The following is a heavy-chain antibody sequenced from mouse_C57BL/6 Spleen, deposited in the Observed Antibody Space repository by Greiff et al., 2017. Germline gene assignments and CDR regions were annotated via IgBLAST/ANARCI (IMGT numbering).Heavy chain of an antibody. CDR1: GYTFTSYW. V-gene: IGHV1-50*01. J-gene: IGHJ4*01. D-gene: IGHD1-1*01. CDR2: IDPSDSYT. Sequence: QVQLQQPGAELVKPGASVKLSCKASGYTFTSYWMQWVKQRPGQGLEWIGEIDPSDSYTNYNQKFKGKATLTVDTSSSTAYMQLSSLTSEDAAVYYCARGGVINTVVAMDYWGQGTSVTVSS. CDR3: ARGGVINTVVAMDY.